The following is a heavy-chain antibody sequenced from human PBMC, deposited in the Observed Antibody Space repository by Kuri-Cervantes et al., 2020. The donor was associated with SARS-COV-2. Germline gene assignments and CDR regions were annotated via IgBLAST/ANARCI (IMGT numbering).Heavy chain of an antibody. V-gene: IGHV3-21*01. CDR3: ASLLSGGGAHLYYFYMDV. Sequence: GESLKISCAASGFTISSYWRSWVRQPPGKGLEWVSSISSSSSQRYYVDSVKGRFTISSDNAKNSLQLQMNSLRAEDTAVYYCASLLSGGGAHLYYFYMDVWGKGTSVTVSS. J-gene: IGHJ6*03. CDR1: GFTISSYW. D-gene: IGHD3-10*01. CDR2: ISSSSSQR.